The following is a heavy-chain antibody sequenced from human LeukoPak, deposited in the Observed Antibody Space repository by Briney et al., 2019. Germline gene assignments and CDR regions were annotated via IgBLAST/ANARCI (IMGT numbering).Heavy chain of an antibody. CDR2: IYYSGST. CDR3: ARHVFYYDSSGYHYFYYMDV. V-gene: IGHV4-59*08. J-gene: IGHJ6*03. CDR1: GGSISSYY. Sequence: SETLSLTCTVSGGSISSYYWSWIRQPPGKGLEWIGYIYYSGSTNYNPSLKSRVTISVDTSKNQFSLKLSSVIAADTAVYFCARHVFYYDSSGYHYFYYMDVWGKGTTVTISS. D-gene: IGHD3-22*01.